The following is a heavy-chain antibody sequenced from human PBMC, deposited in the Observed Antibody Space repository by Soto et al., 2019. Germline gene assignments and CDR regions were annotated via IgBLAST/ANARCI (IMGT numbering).Heavy chain of an antibody. J-gene: IGHJ3*02. V-gene: IGHV1-46*01. CDR3: ARRPGYSSGANSNFLHAWDI. D-gene: IGHD3-22*01. CDR1: ASAITSYC. Sequence: GPSVKVSCKTSASAITSYCIHWVCRALLQGLEWMGIINPSGGSTSYAQKFQGRVTMTRDTSTSTVYMELSSLRSEDTAVYYCARRPGYSSGANSNFLHAWDIW. CDR2: INPSGGST.